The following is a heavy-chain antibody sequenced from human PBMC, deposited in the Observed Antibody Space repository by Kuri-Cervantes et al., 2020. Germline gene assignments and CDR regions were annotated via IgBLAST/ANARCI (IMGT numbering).Heavy chain of an antibody. J-gene: IGHJ4*02. Sequence: SETLSLTCTVSGGSVSNSNDYWNWIRQPPEKGLEWIGYIYYSGNTNYNPSLKSRVTISVDTSKNQFSLKLSSVTAADTAVYYCARRVAVSSAVHWGLGTLVTVSS. V-gene: IGHV4-61*01. CDR3: ARRVAVSSAVH. D-gene: IGHD6-19*01. CDR1: GGSVSNSNDY. CDR2: IYYSGNT.